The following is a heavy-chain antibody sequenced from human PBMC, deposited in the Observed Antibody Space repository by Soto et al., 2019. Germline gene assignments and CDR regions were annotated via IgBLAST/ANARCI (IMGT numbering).Heavy chain of an antibody. CDR1: GFTFSGYS. CDR3: ARLAGGGGRGTENFYYFDY. J-gene: IGHJ4*02. D-gene: IGHD2-15*01. V-gene: IGHV3-21*01. Sequence: GGSLRLSCAASGFTFSGYSINWVRQAPGKGLEWVSSISSSSTYIYYADSVKGRFTISRDNAKSSLYLQMNSLRAEDTAVYYWARLAGGGGRGTENFYYFDYWGQGTPVTVSS. CDR2: ISSSSTYI.